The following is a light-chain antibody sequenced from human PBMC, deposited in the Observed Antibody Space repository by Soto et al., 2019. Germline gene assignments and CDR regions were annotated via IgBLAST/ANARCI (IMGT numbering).Light chain of an antibody. CDR2: DTS. Sequence: QAVVTQEPSLTVSPGGTVTLTCASSTGAVTSGHYPYWFQQKPGQAPKTLIYDTSNKHSWTPARLSGSLLGGKAALTLSGAQTEDEADYYCLLYYGGPRVFGGGTKLTVL. J-gene: IGLJ3*02. V-gene: IGLV7-46*01. CDR1: TGAVTSGHY. CDR3: LLYYGGPRV.